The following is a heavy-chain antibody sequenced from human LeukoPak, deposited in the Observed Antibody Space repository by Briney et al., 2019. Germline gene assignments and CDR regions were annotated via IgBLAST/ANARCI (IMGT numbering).Heavy chain of an antibody. CDR3: ATGGPMVRGVITADYYYYYMDV. J-gene: IGHJ6*03. CDR2: ISAYNGNT. Sequence: GASVKVSCKASGYTFTSYGISWVRQAPGQGLEWMGWISAYNGNTNYAQKLQGRVTMTTDTSTSTAYMELRSLRSDDTAVYYCATGGPMVRGVITADYYYYYMDVWGKGTTVTVSS. D-gene: IGHD3-10*01. V-gene: IGHV1-18*01. CDR1: GYTFTSYG.